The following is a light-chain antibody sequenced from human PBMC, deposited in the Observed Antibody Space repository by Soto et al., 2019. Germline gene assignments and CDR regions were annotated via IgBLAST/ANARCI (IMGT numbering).Light chain of an antibody. V-gene: IGLV1-51*02. J-gene: IGLJ2*01. CDR1: SSNIGDNY. CDR2: ENY. CDR3: ATWDGSLTMI. Sequence: QSVLTQPPSVSAAPGQKVTISCSGSSSNIGDNYVSWYQQLPGTAPKLLIYENYKRPSGIPGRFSGSKSGTSATLGITGLQTGDEADYYCATWDGSLTMIFGGGTKLTVL.